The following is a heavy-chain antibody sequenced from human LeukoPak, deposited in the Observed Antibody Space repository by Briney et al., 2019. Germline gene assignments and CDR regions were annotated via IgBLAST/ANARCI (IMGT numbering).Heavy chain of an antibody. V-gene: IGHV3-33*01. D-gene: IGHD6-13*01. J-gene: IGHJ6*02. CDR2: IWYDGSNK. CDR3: ARSTAAGTYYYYGMDV. CDR1: GFTFSSYG. Sequence: GGSLRLSCAASGFTFSSYGMHWVRQAPGKGLEWVAVIWYDGSNKYNADSVKGRFTISRDNSKNTLYLQMNSLRAEDTAVYYCARSTAAGTYYYYGMDVWGQGTTVTVSS.